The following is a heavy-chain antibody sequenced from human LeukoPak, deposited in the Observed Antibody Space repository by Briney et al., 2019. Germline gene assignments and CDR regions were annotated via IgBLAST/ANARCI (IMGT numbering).Heavy chain of an antibody. Sequence: ASVKVSCKASGYTSTNYGISWVRQAPGQGLEWMGWISVYNGNTNYAQKFQGRVTMTTDTSTNTAYMELRSLRSDDTAMYYCARSTLQLWSPYYYMDVWGKGTTVTVSS. CDR2: ISVYNGNT. J-gene: IGHJ6*03. CDR3: ARSTLQLWSPYYYMDV. D-gene: IGHD5-18*01. CDR1: GYTSTNYG. V-gene: IGHV1-18*01.